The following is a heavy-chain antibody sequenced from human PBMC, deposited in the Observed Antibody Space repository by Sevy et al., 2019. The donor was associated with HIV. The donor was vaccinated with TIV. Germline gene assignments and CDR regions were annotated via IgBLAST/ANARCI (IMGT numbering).Heavy chain of an antibody. V-gene: IGHV3-74*01. Sequence: GGSLRLSYAASGFTFSSYWMHWVRQAPGKGLVWVSRINSDGSSTSYADSVKGRFTISRDNAKNTLYLQMNSLRAEDTAVYYCARGYSYETFDYWGQGTLVTVSS. J-gene: IGHJ4*02. CDR3: ARGYSYETFDY. CDR2: INSDGSST. D-gene: IGHD5-18*01. CDR1: GFTFSSYW.